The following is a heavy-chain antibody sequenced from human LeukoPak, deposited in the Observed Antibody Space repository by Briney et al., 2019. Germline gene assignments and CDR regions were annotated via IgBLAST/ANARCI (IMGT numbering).Heavy chain of an antibody. CDR1: GYTLTELS. CDR2: FDSEGGET. V-gene: IGHV1-24*01. Sequence: ASVTVSRKVSGYTLTELSMHWVRQAPGKGVEGMGGFDSEGGETIYAQKFRGRVTIPEDKSKDTAYMELSSLRSEDTAVYYCATSGHGSTLGGVQYWGRGTLVSVSS. CDR3: ATSGHGSTLGGVQY. J-gene: IGHJ4*02. D-gene: IGHD3-16*01.